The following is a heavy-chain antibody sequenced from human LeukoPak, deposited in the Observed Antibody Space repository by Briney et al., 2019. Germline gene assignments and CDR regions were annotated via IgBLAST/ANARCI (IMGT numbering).Heavy chain of an antibody. CDR3: ARGRDYYYYGMDV. V-gene: IGHV1-69*13. CDR1: GGTFSSYA. Sequence: EASVKVSFTASGGTFSSYAISWVRQAPGQGLEWMGGIIPIFGTANYAQKFQGRVTITADESTSTAYMELSSLRSEDTAVYYCARGRDYYYYGMDVWGQGTTVTVSS. CDR2: IIPIFGTA. J-gene: IGHJ6*02.